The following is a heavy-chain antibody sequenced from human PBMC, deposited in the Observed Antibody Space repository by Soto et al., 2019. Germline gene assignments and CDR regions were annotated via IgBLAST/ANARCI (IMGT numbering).Heavy chain of an antibody. CDR1: GGSISSSSYY. CDR3: ARDPAYSAFDV. CDR2: IYYSGST. D-gene: IGHD5-18*01. V-gene: IGHV4-39*01. J-gene: IGHJ3*01. Sequence: SETLSLTCTVSGGSISSSSYYWGWIRQPPGKGLEWIGSIYYSGSTYYNPSLKSRVTISVDTSKNQFSLKLSSVTAADTAMYYCARDPAYSAFDVWGQGAMVTVSS.